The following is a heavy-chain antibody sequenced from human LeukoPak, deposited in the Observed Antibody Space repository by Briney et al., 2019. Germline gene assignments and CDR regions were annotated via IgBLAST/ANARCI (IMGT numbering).Heavy chain of an antibody. J-gene: IGHJ6*03. CDR1: GYTFTGYY. CDR2: INPNSGGT. Sequence: ASVKVSCKASGYTFTGYYMHWVRQAPGQGLEWMGWINPNSGGTNYAQKFQGRVTMTRDTSISTAYMELSRLRSDDTAVYYCARAYTVWGSYYYYMDVWGKGTTVTVSS. V-gene: IGHV1-2*02. D-gene: IGHD3-16*01. CDR3: ARAYTVWGSYYYYMDV.